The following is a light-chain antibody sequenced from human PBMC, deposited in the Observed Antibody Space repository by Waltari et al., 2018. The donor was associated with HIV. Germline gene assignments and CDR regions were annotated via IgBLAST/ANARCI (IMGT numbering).Light chain of an antibody. Sequence: EILMTQSPATLSLSPGERATLSCRASQSISSKLAWYQQKPGQPPRLLIYSASTRVAGIPARFSGSGSGTEFTITISSLQSEDFAVYYCQQYNNWPPITFGGGTKVEIK. CDR3: QQYNNWPPIT. CDR1: QSISSK. CDR2: SAS. J-gene: IGKJ4*01. V-gene: IGKV3-15*01.